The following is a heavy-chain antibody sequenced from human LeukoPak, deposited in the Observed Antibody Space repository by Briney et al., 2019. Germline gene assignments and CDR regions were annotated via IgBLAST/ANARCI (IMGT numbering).Heavy chain of an antibody. CDR3: ARSDSSGYYLGYFDY. D-gene: IGHD3-22*01. J-gene: IGHJ4*02. CDR2: IYPGDSDT. V-gene: IGHV5-51*01. Sequence: GESLKISCKGSGYSFTNSWIGWVRQMPGKGLEWMGIIYPGDSDTRYSPSFQGQVTISADKSISTAYLQWSSLKASDTAMYYCARSDSSGYYLGYFDYWGQGTLVTVSS. CDR1: GYSFTNSW.